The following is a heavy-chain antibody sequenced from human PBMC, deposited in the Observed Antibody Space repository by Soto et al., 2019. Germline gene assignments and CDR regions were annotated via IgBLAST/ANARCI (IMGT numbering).Heavy chain of an antibody. Sequence: PGESLKISCKGSGYSFTSYWISWVRQMPGKGLEWMGRIDPSDSYTNYSPSFQGHVTISADKSISTAYLQWSSLKASDTAMYYCARGGYYCDSSADYLYYYYYGMDVWGQGTTVTVSS. D-gene: IGHD3-22*01. V-gene: IGHV5-10-1*01. CDR3: ARGGYYCDSSADYLYYYYYGMDV. CDR1: GYSFTSYW. CDR2: IDPSDSYT. J-gene: IGHJ6*02.